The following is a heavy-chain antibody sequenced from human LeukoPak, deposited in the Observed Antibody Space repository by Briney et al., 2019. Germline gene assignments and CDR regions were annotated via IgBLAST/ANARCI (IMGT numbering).Heavy chain of an antibody. J-gene: IGHJ4*02. D-gene: IGHD5-12*01. Sequence: ASVKVSCKASGYTFTGYYMHWVRQAPGQGGEWMGWINPKSGGTNYAQKFQGRVTITRDTSISTAYMELSRLRSDDTAVYYCARDLRGYGGYVQGYWGQGTLVTVSS. CDR2: INPKSGGT. CDR1: GYTFTGYY. V-gene: IGHV1-2*02. CDR3: ARDLRGYGGYVQGY.